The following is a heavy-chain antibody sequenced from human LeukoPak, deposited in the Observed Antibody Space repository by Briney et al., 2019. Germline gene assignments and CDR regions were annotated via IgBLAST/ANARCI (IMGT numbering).Heavy chain of an antibody. CDR3: ASAEAVYAFDI. CDR2: IYYSVTT. V-gene: IGHV4-59*12. J-gene: IGHJ3*02. Sequence: PSETLSLTCTVPGGSISSYYWSWIRQTPGKGLEWLGYIYYSVTTNYNPSLKSRVTMSVDTSKNQFSLKLSSVTAADTAVYYCASAEAVYAFDIWGQGTMVTVSS. CDR1: GGSISSYY.